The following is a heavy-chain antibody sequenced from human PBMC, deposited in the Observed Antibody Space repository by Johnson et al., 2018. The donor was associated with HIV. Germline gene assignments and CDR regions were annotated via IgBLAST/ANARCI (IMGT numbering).Heavy chain of an antibody. V-gene: IGHV3-15*01. CDR1: GFTFINAW. CDR2: IKSKTDGGTT. Sequence: VQLVESGGGLVKPGGSLRLSCAASGFTFINAWMSCVRQAPGKGLEWVGRIKSKTDGGTTDYAAPVKGRFTISRDDSKNTLYLQMNSLKTEDTAVYYCTTGSSGSNAFDIWGQGTMVTVSS. D-gene: IGHD3-22*01. J-gene: IGHJ3*02. CDR3: TTGSSGSNAFDI.